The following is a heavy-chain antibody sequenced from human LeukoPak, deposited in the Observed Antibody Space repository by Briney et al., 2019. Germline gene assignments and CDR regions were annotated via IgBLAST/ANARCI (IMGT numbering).Heavy chain of an antibody. CDR3: ARHAYYYDSSGYLPYYFDY. CDR1: GCSISSYY. CDR2: IYYSGST. J-gene: IGHJ4*02. V-gene: IGHV4-59*08. Sequence: SETLSLTCTVSGCSISSYYWSWIRQPPGKVLEWIGYIYYSGSTNYNPSLKSRVTISVATSKNQISLKMSSVTAADTAVDYCARHAYYYDSSGYLPYYFDYWGQGTLVTVPS. D-gene: IGHD3-22*01.